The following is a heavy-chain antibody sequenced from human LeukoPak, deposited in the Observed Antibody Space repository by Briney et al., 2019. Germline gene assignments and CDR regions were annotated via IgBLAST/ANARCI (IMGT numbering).Heavy chain of an antibody. D-gene: IGHD5-24*01. CDR1: GGSISTRSHY. CDR3: ARQASYSDVYTGKYYYYIDV. Sequence: PSETLSLTCTVAGGSISTRSHYWGWIRQSPGKGLEWVGSVYYSGTSFYNPSLKSRLSISLDTSKNQISLKLNSATAADTGLYYCARQASYSDVYTGKYYYYIDVWSTGTTVTVTS. V-gene: IGHV4-39*01. CDR2: VYYSGTS. J-gene: IGHJ6*03.